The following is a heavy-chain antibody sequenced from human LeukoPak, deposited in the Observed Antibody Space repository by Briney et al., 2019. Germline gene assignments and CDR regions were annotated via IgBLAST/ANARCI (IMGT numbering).Heavy chain of an antibody. CDR1: GGTFSSYA. V-gene: IGHV1-69*05. D-gene: IGHD3-10*01. CDR3: ARDRHGSGTYNYYGMDV. CDR2: IIPIFGTA. J-gene: IGHJ6*02. Sequence: ASVKVSCKASGGTFSSYAISWVRQAPGQGLEWMGGIIPIFGTANYAQKFQGRVTVTRDTSTSTVYMEVSSLRSEDTAVYYCARDRHGSGTYNYYGMDVWGQGTTVTVSS.